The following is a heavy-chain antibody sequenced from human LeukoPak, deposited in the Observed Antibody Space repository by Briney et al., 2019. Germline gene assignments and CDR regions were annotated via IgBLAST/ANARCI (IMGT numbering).Heavy chain of an antibody. V-gene: IGHV4-39*01. CDR2: IYYSGST. Sequence: SETLSLTCTVSGGSISSSSHYWGWIRQPPGKGLEWIGSIYYSGSTYYNPSLKSRVTISVDTSKNQFSLKLSSVTAADTAVYYCARQPLESPYYDFWSGYYIGDYWGQGTLVTVSS. D-gene: IGHD3-3*01. CDR3: ARQPLESPYYDFWSGYYIGDY. J-gene: IGHJ4*02. CDR1: GGSISSSSHY.